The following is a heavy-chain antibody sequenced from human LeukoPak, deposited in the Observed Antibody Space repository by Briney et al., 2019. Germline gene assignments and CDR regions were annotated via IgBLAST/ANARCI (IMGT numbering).Heavy chain of an antibody. J-gene: IGHJ4*02. CDR2: ISGSGGST. CDR1: GFTFSSYA. D-gene: IGHD3-10*01. Sequence: GGSLRLSCAASGFTFSSYAMSWVRQAPGKGLEWVSAISGSGGSTYYADSVKDRFTISRDNSKNTLYLQMNSLRAEDTAVYYCAKGITMVRGVRPRAFDYWGQGTLVTVSS. CDR3: AKGITMVRGVRPRAFDY. V-gene: IGHV3-23*01.